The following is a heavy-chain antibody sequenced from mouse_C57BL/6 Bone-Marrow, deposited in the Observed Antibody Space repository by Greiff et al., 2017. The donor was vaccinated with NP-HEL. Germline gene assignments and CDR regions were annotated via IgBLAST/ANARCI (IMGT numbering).Heavy chain of an antibody. D-gene: IGHD1-1*01. CDR3: ARGVLRGRYFDY. Sequence: VKLMESGAELVKPGASVKMSCKASGYTFTTYPIEWMKQNHGKSLEWIGNFHPYNDDTKYNEKFKGKATLTVEKSSSTVYLELSRLTSDDSAVYYCARGVLRGRYFDYWGQGTTLTVSS. V-gene: IGHV1-47*01. CDR2: FHPYNDDT. J-gene: IGHJ2*01. CDR1: GYTFTTYP.